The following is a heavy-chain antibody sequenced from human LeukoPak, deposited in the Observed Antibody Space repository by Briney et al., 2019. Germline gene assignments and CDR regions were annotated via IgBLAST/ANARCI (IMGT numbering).Heavy chain of an antibody. J-gene: IGHJ4*02. CDR1: GFTFSSYA. Sequence: PGRSLRLSCAASGFTFSSYAMHWVRQAPGKGLEWVAVISYDGSNKYYADSVKGRFTISRDNSKNTLYLQMNSLRAEDTAVYYCARGVNYYDSSGYYSWYFDYWGQGTLVTVSS. V-gene: IGHV3-30*04. CDR2: ISYDGSNK. CDR3: ARGVNYYDSSGYYSWYFDY. D-gene: IGHD3-22*01.